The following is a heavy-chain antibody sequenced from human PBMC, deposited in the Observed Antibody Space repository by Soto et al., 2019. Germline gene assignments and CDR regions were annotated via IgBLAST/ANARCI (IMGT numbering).Heavy chain of an antibody. Sequence: PSETLSLTCAVSGGSITSNNLWSWVRQPPGKGLEWIGYIYYSGSTNYNPSLKSRVTISVDTSKNQFSLKLRSVTAADTAVYYCARTYGGYYDYWGQGTLVTVSS. CDR1: GGSITSNNL. CDR2: IYYSGST. CDR3: ARTYGGYYDY. V-gene: IGHV4-59*01. D-gene: IGHD2-8*01. J-gene: IGHJ4*02.